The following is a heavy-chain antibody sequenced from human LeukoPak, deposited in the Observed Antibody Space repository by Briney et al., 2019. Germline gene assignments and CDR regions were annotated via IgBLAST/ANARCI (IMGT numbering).Heavy chain of an antibody. Sequence: GGSLRLSCAASGFTFSDYYMSWIRQAPGKGLEWVSYISSSGSTIYYADSVKGRFTISRDNAKNSLYLQMNSLKTEDTAVYYCATSTVAAGIFDYWGQGTLVTVSS. D-gene: IGHD4-17*01. CDR1: GFTFSDYY. V-gene: IGHV3-11*01. J-gene: IGHJ4*02. CDR3: ATSTVAAGIFDY. CDR2: ISSSGSTI.